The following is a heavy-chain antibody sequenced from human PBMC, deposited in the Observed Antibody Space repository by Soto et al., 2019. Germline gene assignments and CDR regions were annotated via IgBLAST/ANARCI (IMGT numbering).Heavy chain of an antibody. CDR1: GVSINSDGYY. Sequence: PSETLSLTCTVSGVSINSDGYYWNWIREHPGKGLEWIGYIYSSGSTYYNPSLKSRVSISLDPYKNQFSLKVSSMTAADTAVYFCATRPQSINWFPYIDFWGQGALVTVSS. CDR2: IYSSGST. D-gene: IGHD1-20*01. J-gene: IGHJ4*02. CDR3: ATRPQSINWFPYIDF. V-gene: IGHV4-31*03.